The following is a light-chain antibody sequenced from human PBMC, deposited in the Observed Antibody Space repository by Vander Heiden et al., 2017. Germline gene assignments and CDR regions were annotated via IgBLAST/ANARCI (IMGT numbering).Light chain of an antibody. V-gene: IGKV1-6*01. Sequence: AVQMTQSPSSLSASVGDRVTITCRASQGIRNDLGWYQQKPGQAPKVLIYGASTLHSGVPSRFSGSGSGTDFVLTISGLQPEDSATYCCRQEDSYPRTFGQGTKVEIK. CDR2: GAS. CDR1: QGIRND. J-gene: IGKJ1*01. CDR3: RQEDSYPRT.